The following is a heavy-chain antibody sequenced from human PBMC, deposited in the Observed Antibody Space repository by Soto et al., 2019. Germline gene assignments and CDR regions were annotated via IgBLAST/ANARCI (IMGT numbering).Heavy chain of an antibody. CDR1: GFGFSNYE. CDR2: ITSSGGAT. Sequence: GSLRLSCAASGFGFSNYEMNWVRQAPGKGLEWVSYITSSGGATMYADSVKGRFTISRDNAKDSLYLQMNSLRVEDTAVYYRARGDCKTSCYIGFWGQGALVTVSS. J-gene: IGHJ4*02. D-gene: IGHD2-2*02. CDR3: ARGDCKTSCYIGF. V-gene: IGHV3-48*03.